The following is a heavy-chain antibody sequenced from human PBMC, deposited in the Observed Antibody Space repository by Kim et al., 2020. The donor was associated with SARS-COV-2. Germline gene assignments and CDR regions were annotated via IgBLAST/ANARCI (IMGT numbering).Heavy chain of an antibody. V-gene: IGHV1-3*01. D-gene: IGHD1-1*01. Sequence: KFLGRVTITRDASASTAYMELSSLRSEDTAVYYCARDGTTRNGGYYFDYWGQGALVTVSS. J-gene: IGHJ4*02. CDR3: ARDGTTRNGGYYFDY.